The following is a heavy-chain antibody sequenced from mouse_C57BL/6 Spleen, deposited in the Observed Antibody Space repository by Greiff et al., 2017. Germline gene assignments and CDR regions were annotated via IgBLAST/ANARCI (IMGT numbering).Heavy chain of an antibody. V-gene: IGHV1-55*01. Sequence: VQLQQPGAELVKPGASVKMSCKASGYTFTSYWITWVKQRPGQGLEWIGDIYPGSGSTNYNEKFKSKATLTVETSSSTAYMQLSSLTSEDSAVYYCARSPYDYFDYWGQGTTLTVSS. J-gene: IGHJ2*01. D-gene: IGHD2-3*01. CDR3: ARSPYDYFDY. CDR1: GYTFTSYW. CDR2: IYPGSGST.